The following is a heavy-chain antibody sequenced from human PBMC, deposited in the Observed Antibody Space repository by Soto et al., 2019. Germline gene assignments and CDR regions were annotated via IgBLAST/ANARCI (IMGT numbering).Heavy chain of an antibody. Sequence: GGSLRLSCGASGFTFSNYVMSWVSQAPGKGLEWVSVISGSGGSTFYADSVKGRFTISRDNSQNTLHLQMNSLRTEDTAVYFCAKDASYYDFWSAYYLGAFDIWGQGTMVTVSS. CDR2: ISGSGGST. CDR3: AKDASYYDFWSAYYLGAFDI. D-gene: IGHD3-3*01. CDR1: GFTFSNYV. J-gene: IGHJ3*02. V-gene: IGHV3-23*01.